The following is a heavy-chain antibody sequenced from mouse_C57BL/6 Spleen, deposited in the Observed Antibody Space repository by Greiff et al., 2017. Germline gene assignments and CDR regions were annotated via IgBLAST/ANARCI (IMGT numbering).Heavy chain of an antibody. V-gene: IGHV1-82*01. D-gene: IGHD1-1*01. Sequence: VQLQQSGPELVKPGASVKISCKASGYAFSSSWMNWVKQRPGKGLEWIGRMYPGDGDTNYNGKFKGKATLTADKSSSTAYMQLSSLTSEDSAVYFCARCGYYYGSSYGGFDYWGQGTTLTVSS. J-gene: IGHJ2*01. CDR2: MYPGDGDT. CDR3: ARCGYYYGSSYGGFDY. CDR1: GYAFSSSW.